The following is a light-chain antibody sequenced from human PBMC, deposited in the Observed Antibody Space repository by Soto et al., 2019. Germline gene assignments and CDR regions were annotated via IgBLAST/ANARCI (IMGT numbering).Light chain of an antibody. CDR2: GAS. V-gene: IGKV3-15*01. J-gene: IGKJ1*01. CDR3: QQYNDWPQT. CDR1: QSVSTN. Sequence: EIVMTQSPGTLSLSPGERATLSCRASQSVSTNLAWYQQIPGQAPRLLIYGASTRATGIPARFSGSGSGTXXXXAXXXXXXXDFAVYYCQQYNDWPQTFGLXTKVEIK.